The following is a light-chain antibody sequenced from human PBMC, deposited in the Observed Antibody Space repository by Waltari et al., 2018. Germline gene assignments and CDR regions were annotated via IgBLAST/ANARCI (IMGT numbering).Light chain of an antibody. Sequence: EIVMTQSPATLSVSPGERATLSCRASQSISSNLAWSQQKTGQPPRLLLYSVSTRATGIPARFSGSGSGTEFTLTISSLQSEDFAVYYCQQYDNWPAWTFGQGTKVELE. CDR3: QQYDNWPAWT. J-gene: IGKJ1*01. CDR1: QSISSN. V-gene: IGKV3-15*01. CDR2: SVS.